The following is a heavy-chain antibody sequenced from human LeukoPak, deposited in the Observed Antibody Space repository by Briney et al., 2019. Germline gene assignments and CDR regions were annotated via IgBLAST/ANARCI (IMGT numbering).Heavy chain of an antibody. D-gene: IGHD3-3*01. Sequence: SETLSLTCTVSGGSMNNYYWNWIRQPPGKGLEWIGYLHYTGSTTYNPSLKSRITISVDMSKNQFSLNLSSVTAADTALYYCPRGSLTIFGSNHFDSWGKGILVTVSS. J-gene: IGHJ4*02. V-gene: IGHV4-59*01. CDR1: GGSMNNYY. CDR2: LHYTGST. CDR3: PRGSLTIFGSNHFDS.